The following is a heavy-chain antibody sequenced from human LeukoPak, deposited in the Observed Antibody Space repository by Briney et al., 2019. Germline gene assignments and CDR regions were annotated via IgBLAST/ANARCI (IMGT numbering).Heavy chain of an antibody. CDR3: ATGPTYNYDSSGYYYRYI. J-gene: IGHJ4*02. Sequence: ASVKVSCKASGYTFTSYYMHWVRQAPGQGLEWMGIINPSGGSTIYAQKFQGRVTMTEDTSTDTAYMELSSLRSEDTAVYYCATGPTYNYDSSGYYYRYIWRQGTLVTVSS. CDR2: INPSGGST. D-gene: IGHD3-22*01. V-gene: IGHV1-46*01. CDR1: GYTFTSYY.